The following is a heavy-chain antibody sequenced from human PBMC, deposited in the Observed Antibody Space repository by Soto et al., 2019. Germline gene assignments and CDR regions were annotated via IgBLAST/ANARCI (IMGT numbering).Heavy chain of an antibody. Sequence: SETLSLTCAVSGGSISSSNWWSWVRQPPGKGLEWIGEIYHSGSTNYNPSLKSRVTISVDKSKNQFSLKLSRLRSDDTAVYYCARTDILTIFGEARDYWGQGTLVTVSS. D-gene: IGHD3-3*01. CDR3: ARTDILTIFGEARDY. CDR2: IYHSGST. J-gene: IGHJ4*02. CDR1: GGSISSSNW. V-gene: IGHV4-4*02.